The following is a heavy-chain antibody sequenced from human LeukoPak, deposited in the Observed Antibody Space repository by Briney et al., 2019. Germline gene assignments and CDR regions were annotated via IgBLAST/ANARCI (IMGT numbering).Heavy chain of an antibody. V-gene: IGHV3-74*03. Sequence: PGGSLRLSCAASGFTFSVYYMFWVRQAPGKGLVWVSNISPDATNSKYADFVEGRFTISRDNSKNTLYLQMNSLRAEDTAVYYCARGVSGYPSDYWGQGTLVTVSS. CDR3: ARGVSGYPSDY. J-gene: IGHJ4*02. CDR2: ISPDATNS. CDR1: GFTFSVYY. D-gene: IGHD6-25*01.